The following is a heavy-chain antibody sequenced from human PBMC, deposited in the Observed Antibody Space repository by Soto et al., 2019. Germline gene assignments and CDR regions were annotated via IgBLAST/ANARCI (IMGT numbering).Heavy chain of an antibody. Sequence: SEALSLICTVSGGSLSTYYWSWIRQPPGKGLEWIVYMSYSGSSNYNPSLKSRVIMSVDTSKNQVSLKLSSVTAAATAIYYCARTRITSTAATFDPWGQGTLVTVSS. CDR1: GGSLSTYY. CDR2: MSYSGSS. D-gene: IGHD1-20*01. J-gene: IGHJ5*02. V-gene: IGHV4-59*01. CDR3: ARTRITSTAATFDP.